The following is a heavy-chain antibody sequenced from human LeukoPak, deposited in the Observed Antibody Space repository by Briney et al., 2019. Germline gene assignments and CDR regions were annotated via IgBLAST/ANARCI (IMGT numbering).Heavy chain of an antibody. D-gene: IGHD2-15*01. CDR1: GYTFTGYY. CDR2: INPNSGGT. Sequence: GASVKVSCKASGYTFTGYYMHWVRQAPGQGLEWMGWINPNSGGTNYAQKFQGRVTMIRDTSISTAYMELSRLRSDDTAVYYCARGDCSGGSCYFDYWGQGTLVTVSS. V-gene: IGHV1-2*02. J-gene: IGHJ4*02. CDR3: ARGDCSGGSCYFDY.